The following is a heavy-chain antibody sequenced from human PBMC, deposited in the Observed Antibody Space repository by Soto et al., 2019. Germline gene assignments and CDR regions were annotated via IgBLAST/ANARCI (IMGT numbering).Heavy chain of an antibody. Sequence: ASVKVSCKASGGTFSSYAISWVRQAPGQGLEWMGGIIPIFGTANYAQKFQGRVTITADESTSTAYMELSSLRSEDTAVYYCARDLRYFDWLSVKAHYYYYGMDVWGQGTTVTVSS. CDR3: ARDLRYFDWLSVKAHYYYYGMDV. CDR2: IIPIFGTA. D-gene: IGHD3-9*01. J-gene: IGHJ6*02. CDR1: GGTFSSYA. V-gene: IGHV1-69*13.